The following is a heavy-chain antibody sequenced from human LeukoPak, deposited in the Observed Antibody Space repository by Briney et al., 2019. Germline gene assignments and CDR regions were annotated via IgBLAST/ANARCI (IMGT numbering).Heavy chain of an antibody. V-gene: IGHV4-59*08. D-gene: IGHD3-22*01. CDR1: GGSITNYY. CDR3: ARQRGYYDRDDL. J-gene: IGHJ2*01. Sequence: SETLSLTCTVSGGSITNYYWSWIRQPPGKGLEWIGFIFHSGNTNYNPSLKSRVTMSVDMSKNQFSLKLSSVTAADTAVYYCARQRGYYDRDDLWGRGTLVTVSS. CDR2: IFHSGNT.